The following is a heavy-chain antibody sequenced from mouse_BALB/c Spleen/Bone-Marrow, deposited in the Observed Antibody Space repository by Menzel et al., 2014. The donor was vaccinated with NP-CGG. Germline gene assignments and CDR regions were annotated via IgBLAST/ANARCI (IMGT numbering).Heavy chain of an antibody. CDR2: IRNKANGYTT. CDR1: GFTFTDYY. CDR3: VRDQGRVLFDY. V-gene: IGHV7-3*02. Sequence: EVQRVESGGGLVQPGGSLRLSCATSGFTFTDYYMNWVRQPPGKALEWLGFIRNKANGYTTEYSASVKGRFTVSRDNSQNILYLQMNTLRAEDSATYYCVRDQGRVLFDYWGQGTTLTVSS. J-gene: IGHJ2*01.